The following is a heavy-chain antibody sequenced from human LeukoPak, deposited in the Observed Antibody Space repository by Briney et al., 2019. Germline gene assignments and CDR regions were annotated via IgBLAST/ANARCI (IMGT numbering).Heavy chain of an antibody. CDR2: INSDGSST. CDR1: GFTISSYW. J-gene: IGHJ6*02. V-gene: IGHV3-74*01. Sequence: GGSLSLSCAASGFTISSYWMHWVHKAPGKGLVWVSRINSDGSSTTYADSVTGRFTISSDNAKNTLYLQMNSLRAEDTAVYYCARGCYYGMDVWGQGTTITVSS. CDR3: ARGCYYGMDV.